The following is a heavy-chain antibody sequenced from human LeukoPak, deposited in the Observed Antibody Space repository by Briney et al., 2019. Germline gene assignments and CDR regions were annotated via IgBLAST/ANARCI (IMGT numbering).Heavy chain of an antibody. Sequence: PSETLSLTCTVSGGSISNYYWSWIRQPPGKGLEWIGSIYYSGSANYNPSLESRVTISLDASKNQFSLRLSSVTAADTAVYYCARGGSHGYIRTWFDPWGQGTLVTVSS. CDR1: GGSISNYY. D-gene: IGHD5-24*01. J-gene: IGHJ5*02. CDR2: IYYSGSA. CDR3: ARGGSHGYIRTWFDP. V-gene: IGHV4-59*01.